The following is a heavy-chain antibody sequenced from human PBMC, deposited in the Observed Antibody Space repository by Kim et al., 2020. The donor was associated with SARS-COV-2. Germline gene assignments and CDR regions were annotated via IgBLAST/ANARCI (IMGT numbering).Heavy chain of an antibody. CDR3: ARAPWLLTDY. Sequence: SETLSLTCTVSGGSITNYFWSWIRQPPGKALEWIGHIYYSGSTNYNPSLKSRVTISVDTSKNQFSLKLSSVTAADTAVYYCARAPWLLTDYWGQGTLVTVSS. CDR1: GGSITNYF. J-gene: IGHJ4*02. V-gene: IGHV4-59*13. CDR2: IYYSGST. D-gene: IGHD2-15*01.